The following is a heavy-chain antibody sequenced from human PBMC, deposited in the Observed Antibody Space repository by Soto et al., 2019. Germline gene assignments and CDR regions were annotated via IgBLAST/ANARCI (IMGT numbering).Heavy chain of an antibody. CDR2: ISSSSSYT. D-gene: IGHD5-12*01. J-gene: IGHJ4*02. CDR3: ARHRDGYNYYFDY. CDR1: GFTFSDYY. Sequence: QVQLVESGGGLVKPGGSLRISCAASGFTFSDYYMSWIRQAPGKGLEWVSYISSSSSYTNYADSVKGRFTISRDNAKNSLYLQMNSLRAEDTAVYYCARHRDGYNYYFDYWGQGTLVTVSS. V-gene: IGHV3-11*05.